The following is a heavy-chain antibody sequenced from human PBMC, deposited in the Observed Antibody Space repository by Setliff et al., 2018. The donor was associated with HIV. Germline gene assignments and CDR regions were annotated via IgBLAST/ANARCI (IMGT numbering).Heavy chain of an antibody. J-gene: IGHJ6*03. Sequence: ASVKVSCKASGGNFRSYGISWVRQAPGQGLEWMGGIIPMSGVPKYAQKFQGRVTITADKSTSTAYMELSSLRTEDTAVYYCARNPEMAALNYFYYYMDVWGKGTTVTVSS. V-gene: IGHV1-69*10. CDR2: IIPMSGVP. D-gene: IGHD6-19*01. CDR1: GGNFRSYG. CDR3: ARNPEMAALNYFYYYMDV.